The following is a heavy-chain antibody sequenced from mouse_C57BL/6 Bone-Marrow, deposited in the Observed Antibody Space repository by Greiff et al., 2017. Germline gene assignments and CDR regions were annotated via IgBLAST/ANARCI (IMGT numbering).Heavy chain of an antibody. CDR3: GYDSSCHYYAMDY. CDR2: INPRTGNT. J-gene: IGHJ4*01. Sequence: QVQLQQSGAELARPGASVKLSCKASGYTFTSYGISWVKQSTGQGLEWIGEINPRTGNTTYNQKFKGKATLTVDKSSSTAYMELSSLTSEDSAVCVSGYDSSCHYYAMDYWGQGTSVTVSS. CDR1: GYTFTSYG. V-gene: IGHV1-81*01. D-gene: IGHD1-1*01.